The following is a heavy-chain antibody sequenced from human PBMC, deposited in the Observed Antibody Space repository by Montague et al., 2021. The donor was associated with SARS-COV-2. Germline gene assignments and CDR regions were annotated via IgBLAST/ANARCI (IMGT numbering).Heavy chain of an antibody. Sequence: SETLSLTCTVSGGSVSSGSYYWSWIRQPPGKGLEWIGYIYYSGSTNYNPSLKSRVTISVDMSKNQFSLKLSSVTAAGTAVYYCARDPCRSAIFGVPTRYGMDVWGQGTTVTVSS. CDR1: GGSVSSGSYY. CDR3: ARDPCRSAIFGVPTRYGMDV. V-gene: IGHV4-61*01. J-gene: IGHJ6*02. D-gene: IGHD3-3*01. CDR2: IYYSGST.